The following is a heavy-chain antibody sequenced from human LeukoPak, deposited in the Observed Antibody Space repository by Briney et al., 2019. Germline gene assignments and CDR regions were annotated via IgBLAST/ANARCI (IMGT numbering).Heavy chain of an antibody. D-gene: IGHD6-13*01. V-gene: IGHV4-59*08. CDR1: GGSISSYY. CDR3: ARLGSSFLQEAFDI. Sequence: PSETLSLTCTVSGGSISSYYWSWIRQPPGKGLEWIGYIYYSGSTNYNPSLKSRVTISVDTSKNQFSLKLSSVTAADTAVYYCARLGSSFLQEAFDIWGQGTMVTVSS. J-gene: IGHJ3*02. CDR2: IYYSGST.